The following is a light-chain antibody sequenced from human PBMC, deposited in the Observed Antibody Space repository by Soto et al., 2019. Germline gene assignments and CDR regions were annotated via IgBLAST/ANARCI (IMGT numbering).Light chain of an antibody. Sequence: EIVMTQSPATLSVSPGERTTLSCGASQRFGKTLAWYQQKPGKAPRLLIYGAYTRATGIPARFSGSGSGTDFTLTISSLQSEDFAVYYCQHYNYWPPKTFGQGTKVEMK. V-gene: IGKV3-15*01. J-gene: IGKJ1*01. CDR2: GAY. CDR3: QHYNYWPPKT. CDR1: QRFGKT.